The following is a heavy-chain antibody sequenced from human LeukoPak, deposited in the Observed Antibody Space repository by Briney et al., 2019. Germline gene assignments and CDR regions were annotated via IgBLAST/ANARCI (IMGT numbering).Heavy chain of an antibody. V-gene: IGHV3-48*04. CDR2: ISSSSDTI. CDR1: GFTFSSHS. CDR3: ARTLVGATMILRGYYFDY. Sequence: QPGGSLRLSCAASGFTFSSHSMNWVRQAPGKGLEWVSYISSSSDTIYYADSVKGRFTISRDNAKNSLYLQMNGLRAEDTAVYYCARTLVGATMILRGYYFDYWGQGTLVTVSS. J-gene: IGHJ4*02. D-gene: IGHD1-26*01.